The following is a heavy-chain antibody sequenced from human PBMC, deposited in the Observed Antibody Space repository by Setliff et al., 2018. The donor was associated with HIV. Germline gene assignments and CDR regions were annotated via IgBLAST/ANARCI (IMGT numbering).Heavy chain of an antibody. CDR3: ARGSPSSSWYGEYAY. V-gene: IGHV4-34*01. CDR1: GGSFSGYY. D-gene: IGHD6-13*01. Sequence: SETLSLTCAVYGGSFSGYYWSWIRQPPGKGLEWIGEINHSGSTFYSPSLKSRVTISVDTSKDQFSLKLSSVTAADTAIYYCARGSPSSSWYGEYAYWGQGTLVTVSS. CDR2: INHSGST. J-gene: IGHJ4*02.